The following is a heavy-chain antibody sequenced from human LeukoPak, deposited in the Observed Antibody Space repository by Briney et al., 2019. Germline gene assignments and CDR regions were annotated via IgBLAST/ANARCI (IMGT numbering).Heavy chain of an antibody. Sequence: SETLSLTCTVSGGSFSGNYWIWIRQPPGKGLEWIGCIHYSGSSNYNPSLKSRVTISIDTSKNQISLRLSSVTAADTAVYYCARHGTISSESYFDYWGQGALVTVSS. J-gene: IGHJ4*02. V-gene: IGHV4-59*08. D-gene: IGHD1-14*01. CDR1: GGSFSGNY. CDR2: IHYSGSS. CDR3: ARHGTISSESYFDY.